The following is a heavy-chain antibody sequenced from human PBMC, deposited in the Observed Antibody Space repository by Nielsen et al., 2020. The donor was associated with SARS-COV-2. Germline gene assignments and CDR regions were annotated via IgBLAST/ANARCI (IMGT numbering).Heavy chain of an antibody. CDR3: ARDLPRESVASTWYYYYGMDV. CDR2: ISAYNGNT. J-gene: IGHJ6*02. Sequence: GESLKISCAASGFTFTSYGISWVRQAPGQGLEWMGWISAYNGNTNYAQKLQGRVTMTTDTSTSTAYMELRSLRSDDTAVYYCARDLPRESVASTWYYYYGMDVWGQGTTVTVSS. D-gene: IGHD6-19*01. V-gene: IGHV1-18*01. CDR1: GFTFTSYG.